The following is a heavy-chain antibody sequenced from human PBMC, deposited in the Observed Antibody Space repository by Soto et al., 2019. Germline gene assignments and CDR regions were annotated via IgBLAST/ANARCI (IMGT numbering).Heavy chain of an antibody. CDR3: ASHFTGVLVLGTSPPGGDNFGWDV. D-gene: IGHD2-8*02. J-gene: IGHJ6*02. CDR1: GGTFSRYT. V-gene: IGHV1-69*02. Sequence: QVQLVQSGAEVKKPGSSVKVSCKASGGTFSRYTFTWVRQAPGQGLEWMGRIIPIVDIPNYAQKFQGRVTITADKSTSTASMELSRLTSDDTAVYYCASHFTGVLVLGTSPPGGDNFGWDVWGQGTTVSVS. CDR2: IIPIVDIP.